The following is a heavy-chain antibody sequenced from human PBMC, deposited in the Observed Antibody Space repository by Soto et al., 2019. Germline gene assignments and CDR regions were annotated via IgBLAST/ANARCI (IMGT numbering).Heavy chain of an antibody. D-gene: IGHD2-2*01. CDR2: IVVGSGNT. Sequence: GASVKVSCKASGFTFTTSAVQWVRQAHGQRLEWIGWIVVGSGNTNYAQKFQERVTITRDMSTSTAYMELSSLRSEDTAVYYCAADRVEKAFDIWGQGTMVTVSS. V-gene: IGHV1-58*01. J-gene: IGHJ3*02. CDR1: GFTFTTSA. CDR3: AADRVEKAFDI.